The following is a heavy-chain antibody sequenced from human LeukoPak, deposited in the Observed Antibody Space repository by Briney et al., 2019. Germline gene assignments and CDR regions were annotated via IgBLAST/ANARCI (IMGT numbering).Heavy chain of an antibody. Sequence: GGSLRLSCAASGFIFCDYYMSWIRQAPGKGLEWVSSISSSGRTIYYADSLKGRFTISRDNAKKSLYLQMNSLRAEDTAVYYCARGQGIAARPDNWFDPWGQGTLVTVSS. CDR1: GFIFCDYY. J-gene: IGHJ5*02. CDR2: ISSSGRTI. V-gene: IGHV3-11*04. CDR3: ARGQGIAARPDNWFDP. D-gene: IGHD6-6*01.